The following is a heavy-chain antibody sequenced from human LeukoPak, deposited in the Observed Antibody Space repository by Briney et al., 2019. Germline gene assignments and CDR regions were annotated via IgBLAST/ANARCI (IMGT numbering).Heavy chain of an antibody. CDR1: GSGFTFGNFA. D-gene: IGHD3-22*01. Sequence: GGSLRLSCEASGSGFTFGNFAMSWVRQAPGKGLEWVSGISGSGYYTYYADSVKGRFTISRDNSKNTLYLQMNSLRAEDTAVYYCARERYYDSSGRFDYWGQGTLVTVSS. CDR3: ARERYYDSSGRFDY. CDR2: ISGSGYYT. J-gene: IGHJ4*02. V-gene: IGHV3-23*01.